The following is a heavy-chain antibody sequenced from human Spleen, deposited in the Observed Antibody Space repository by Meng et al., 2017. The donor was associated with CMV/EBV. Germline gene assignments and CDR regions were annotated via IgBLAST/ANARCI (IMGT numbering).Heavy chain of an antibody. Sequence: GSLRLSCAASGFTFSNAWMSWVRQAPGKGLEWVSSITGSSSYIYYADSVKGRFTISRDNAKNALYLQMNSLRAEDTAVYYCARPQESPRVWGQGTTVTVSS. J-gene: IGHJ6*02. V-gene: IGHV3-21*01. CDR2: ITGSSSYI. CDR3: ARPQESPRV. CDR1: GFTFSNAW. D-gene: IGHD3-10*01.